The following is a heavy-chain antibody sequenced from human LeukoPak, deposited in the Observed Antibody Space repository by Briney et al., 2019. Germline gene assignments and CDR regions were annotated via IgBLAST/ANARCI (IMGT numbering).Heavy chain of an antibody. CDR3: ARIGHEDYSFDY. Sequence: PSETLSLTCTVSGGSISSYYWSWIRQPPGKGLELIGYIYYSGSTNYNPSLKRRFPISVDTSKNQFSLKLSSVTAADTAVYYCARIGHEDYSFDYWGQGTLVTVSS. J-gene: IGHJ4*02. CDR2: IYYSGST. V-gene: IGHV4-59*01. CDR1: GGSISSYY.